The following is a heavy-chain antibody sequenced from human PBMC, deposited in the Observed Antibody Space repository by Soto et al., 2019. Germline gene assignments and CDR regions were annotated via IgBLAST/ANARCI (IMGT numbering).Heavy chain of an antibody. V-gene: IGHV3-23*01. CDR3: AKSGIVATMRTFSWFDS. CDR1: GFTFSNYG. Sequence: EVQLLESGGNLVQPGGSLRLSCAASGFTFSNYGMNWVRQAPGKGLEWVPAISGGGTSPHSADPLKGRFTISRDNSKHALDLQMNSLRADDTALYYCAKSGIVATMRTFSWFDSWGQGALVTVSS. J-gene: IGHJ5*01. CDR2: ISGGGTSP. D-gene: IGHD2-2*01.